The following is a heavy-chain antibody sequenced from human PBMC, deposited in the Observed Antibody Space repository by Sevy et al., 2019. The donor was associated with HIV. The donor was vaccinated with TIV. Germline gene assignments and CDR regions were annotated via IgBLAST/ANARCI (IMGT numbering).Heavy chain of an antibody. V-gene: IGHV1-69*13. CDR2: IIPVFHTA. CDR1: GGTFSSYA. J-gene: IGHJ3*02. CDR3: ASTDYYDSSGYYLYAFDI. D-gene: IGHD3-22*01. Sequence: ASVKVSCKASGGTFSSYAISWVRQAPGQGLEWMGGIIPVFHTANYPQKFQGRVTITADGSTSTVYMELGSLGSDDTAVYYCASTDYYDSSGYYLYAFDIWGQGTMVTVSS.